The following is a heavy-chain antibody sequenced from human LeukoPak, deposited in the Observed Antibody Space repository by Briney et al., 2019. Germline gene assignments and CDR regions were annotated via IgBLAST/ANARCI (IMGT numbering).Heavy chain of an antibody. CDR1: GFTFSNNG. V-gene: IGHV3-30*18. D-gene: IGHD3-10*01. CDR3: AKARGVYDNTGPDY. CDR2: ISYDGSYK. Sequence: PGGSLRLSCVASGFTFSNNGMHWVRQAPGKGLEWVALISYDGSYKYYADSVKGRFTISRDISRNTLYLQMNSLRAEDTAVYYCAKARGVYDNTGPDYWGQGTLVTVSS. J-gene: IGHJ4*02.